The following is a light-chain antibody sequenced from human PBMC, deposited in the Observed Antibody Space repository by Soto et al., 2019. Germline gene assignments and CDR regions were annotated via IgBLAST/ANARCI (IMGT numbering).Light chain of an antibody. CDR3: QQYFSYPRT. J-gene: IGKJ4*01. CDR2: DVS. V-gene: IGKV1-5*01. Sequence: DIQMTQSPSTLSASVGDRVIITCRASQSLGTCLAWYQQKPGTAPVLLIYDVSRLESGVPSRFSGSGSGTEFTLTISSLQPDDFATYYCQQYFSYPRTFGGGTRVEIK. CDR1: QSLGTC.